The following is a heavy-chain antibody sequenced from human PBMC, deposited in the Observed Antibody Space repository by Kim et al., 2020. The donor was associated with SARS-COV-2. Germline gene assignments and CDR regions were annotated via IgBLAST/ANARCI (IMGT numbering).Heavy chain of an antibody. CDR3: AKGSSAGKGDVLTGFYVPYYFDY. CDR2: IGGSGGTT. D-gene: IGHD3-9*01. J-gene: IGHJ4*02. V-gene: IGHV3-23*01. CDR1: EFPFSNYF. Sequence: GGSLRLSCAASEFPFSNYFMNWVRQAPGQGLEWVSGIGGSGGTTPSADSENGRFTISRDNSKNSLFLQMNSLRAEDTAVYYCAKGSSAGKGDVLTGFYVPYYFDYWGQGTVVTVSS.